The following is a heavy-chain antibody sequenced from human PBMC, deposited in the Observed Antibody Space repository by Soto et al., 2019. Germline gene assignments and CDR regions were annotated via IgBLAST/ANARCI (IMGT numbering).Heavy chain of an antibody. CDR1: GGSISSYY. Sequence: SETLSLTCTVSGGSISSYYWSWIRQPPGKGLEWIGYIYYSGSTNYNPSLKSRVTISVDTSKNQFSLKLSSVTAADTAVYYCARDSQLVPFDYWGQGTLVTVSS. CDR3: ARDSQLVPFDY. V-gene: IGHV4-59*01. D-gene: IGHD6-13*01. J-gene: IGHJ4*02. CDR2: IYYSGST.